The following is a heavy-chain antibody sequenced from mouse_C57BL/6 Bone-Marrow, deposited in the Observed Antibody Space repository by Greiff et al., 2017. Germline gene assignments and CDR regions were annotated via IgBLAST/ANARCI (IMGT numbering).Heavy chain of an antibody. Sequence: VKLQESGAELVKPGASVKLSCKASGYIFTEYTIHWVKQRSGQGLEWIGWFYPGSGSIKYNERFKDKATLTADKSSNTVYMELSRLTSEDSAVYFCARHERYYDYEEYFDYWGQGTTLTVSS. CDR1: GYIFTEYT. J-gene: IGHJ2*01. D-gene: IGHD2-4*01. CDR3: ARHERYYDYEEYFDY. CDR2: FYPGSGSI. V-gene: IGHV1-62-2*01.